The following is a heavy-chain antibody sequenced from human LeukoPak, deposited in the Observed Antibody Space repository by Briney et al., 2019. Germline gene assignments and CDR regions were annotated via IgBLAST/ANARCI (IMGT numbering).Heavy chain of an antibody. V-gene: IGHV3-7*01. Sequence: GGSLRLSCAASGFTFSSYAMSWVRQAPGKGLEWVANIKQDGSEKYYVDSVKGRFTISRDNAKNSLYLQMNSLRAEDTAVYYCARDDGGTFDYWGQGTLVTVSS. CDR3: ARDDGGTFDY. CDR1: GFTFSSYA. CDR2: IKQDGSEK. D-gene: IGHD3-16*01. J-gene: IGHJ4*02.